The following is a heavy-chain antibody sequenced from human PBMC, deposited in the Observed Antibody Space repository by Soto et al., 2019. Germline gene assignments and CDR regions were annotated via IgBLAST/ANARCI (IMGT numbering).Heavy chain of an antibody. Sequence: GGSLRLSCTASGFTFGDYAMSWVRQAPGKGLEWVGFIRSKAYGGTTEYAASVKGRFTISRDDSKSIAYLQMNSLKTEDTAVYYCTRDALLSYYYYGMDVWGQGTTVTSP. CDR1: GFTFGDYA. J-gene: IGHJ6*02. CDR3: TRDALLSYYYYGMDV. V-gene: IGHV3-49*04. CDR2: IRSKAYGGTT.